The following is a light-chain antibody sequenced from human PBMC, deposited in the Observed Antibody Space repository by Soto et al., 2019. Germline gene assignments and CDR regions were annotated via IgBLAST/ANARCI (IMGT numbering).Light chain of an antibody. CDR1: SSNIGAGCD. Sequence: QSVLTQPPSVSGAPGQRVTISCTGSSSNIGAGCDVHWYQQLPGTAPKLIYANNNRPSGVPDRFSGSKSGTSASLAITGLQAEDGADYYCQSYDSSLSGYVFGTGTKLTVL. V-gene: IGLV1-40*01. J-gene: IGLJ1*01. CDR2: ANN. CDR3: QSYDSSLSGYV.